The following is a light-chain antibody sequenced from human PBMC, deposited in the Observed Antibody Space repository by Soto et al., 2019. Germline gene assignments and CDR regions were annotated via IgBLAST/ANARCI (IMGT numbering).Light chain of an antibody. J-gene: IGKJ2*01. Sequence: EILVTQSPGTLSLSQGERATLSCRASQSVRNSYLAWYQQKPGQAPRLLIYGASGRATGIPDRFSGSGSGTDFTLTISRLEPEDFAVYYCQQYGSSPYTFGQGTKLEI. V-gene: IGKV3-20*01. CDR1: QSVRNSY. CDR2: GAS. CDR3: QQYGSSPYT.